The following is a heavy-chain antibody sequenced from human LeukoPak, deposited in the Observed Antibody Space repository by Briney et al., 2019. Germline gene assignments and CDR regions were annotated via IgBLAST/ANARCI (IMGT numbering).Heavy chain of an antibody. CDR3: ARLEYYYDSSGNTPDY. D-gene: IGHD3-22*01. CDR1: GCSFTSYW. J-gene: IGHJ4*02. Sequence: GESLKISCKGSGCSFTSYWIGWVRQMPGKGLEWMGIIYPGDSDTRYSPSFQGQVTISADKSISTAYLQWSSLKASDTAMYYCARLEYYYDSSGNTPDYWGQGTLVTVSS. CDR2: IYPGDSDT. V-gene: IGHV5-51*01.